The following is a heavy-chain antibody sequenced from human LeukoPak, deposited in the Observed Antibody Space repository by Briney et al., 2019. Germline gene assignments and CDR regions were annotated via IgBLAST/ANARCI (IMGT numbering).Heavy chain of an antibody. J-gene: IGHJ4*02. V-gene: IGHV1-2*02. CDR1: GYTFTGYY. CDR2: INPNSGGT. Sequence: PGASVKVSCKASGYTFTGYYMHWVRQAPGQGLEWMGWINPNSGGTNYAQKFQGRVTMTRDTSISTAYMELSSLRSEDTAVYYCARSHYSRGWEYFDYWGQGTLVTVSS. CDR3: ARSHYSRGWEYFDY. D-gene: IGHD6-19*01.